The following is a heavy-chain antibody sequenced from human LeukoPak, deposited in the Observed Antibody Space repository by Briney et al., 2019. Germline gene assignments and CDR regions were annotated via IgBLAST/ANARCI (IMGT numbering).Heavy chain of an antibody. V-gene: IGHV3-20*04. J-gene: IGHJ5*02. CDR3: ARGRANYYDSSGYYRPDWFDP. Sequence: GGSLRLSCSASGFPLDDYAMSWVRQAPGRGREWVAGINWKGGSTGYADSVKGRFTISRDNAKNSLYLHMSSLRVEDTALYYCARGRANYYDSSGYYRPDWFDPWGQGTLVTVSS. D-gene: IGHD3-22*01. CDR1: GFPLDDYA. CDR2: INWKGGST.